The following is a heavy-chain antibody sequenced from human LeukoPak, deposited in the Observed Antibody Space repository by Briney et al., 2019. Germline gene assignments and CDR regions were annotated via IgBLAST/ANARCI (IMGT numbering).Heavy chain of an antibody. V-gene: IGHV3-9*01. J-gene: IGHJ4*02. CDR2: ISWNSGSI. D-gene: IGHD3-10*01. CDR1: GFTFDDYG. Sequence: TGGSLRLSCAASGFTFDDYGMHWVRQAPGKGLEWVSGISWNSGSIVYADSVKGRFTISRDNAKNSLYLQMNSLRAEDTALYYCAKDFYGSGNSYFDYWGQGTLVIVSS. CDR3: AKDFYGSGNSYFDY.